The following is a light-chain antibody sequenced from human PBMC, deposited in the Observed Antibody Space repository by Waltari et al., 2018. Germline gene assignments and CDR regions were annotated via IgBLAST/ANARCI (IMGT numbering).Light chain of an antibody. V-gene: IGLV3-1*01. CDR3: QAWDSSTAV. CDR2: QNT. CDR1: NLRDKS. Sequence: SFELTQPPSLSVSPGQPASIPSSGDNLRDKSACWYQQKPGQSPVVVIWQNTKRPSGVPERLSSSTAGNTATLTISGTQAMDEAVYYCQAWDSSTAVFGGGTKLTVL. J-gene: IGLJ3*02.